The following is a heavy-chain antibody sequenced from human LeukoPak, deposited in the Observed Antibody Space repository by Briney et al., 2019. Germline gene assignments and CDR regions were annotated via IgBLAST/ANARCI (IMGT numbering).Heavy chain of an antibody. V-gene: IGHV5-51*01. J-gene: IGHJ5*02. CDR3: ARQTVATGSYWFDP. D-gene: IGHD6-13*01. Sequence: GESLKISCKGSGYSFTSYWIGWVRQMPGKGLEWLGIINPGDSDTRYSPSFQGQVTISADKSISTANLQWSSLKASDTAMYYCARQTVATGSYWFDPWGQGTLVIVSS. CDR2: INPGDSDT. CDR1: GYSFTSYW.